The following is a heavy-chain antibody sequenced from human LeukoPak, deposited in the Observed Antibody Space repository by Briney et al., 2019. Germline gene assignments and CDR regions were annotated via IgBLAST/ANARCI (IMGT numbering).Heavy chain of an antibody. J-gene: IGHJ6*02. V-gene: IGHV1-69*13. Sequence: ASVKVSCKASGGTFSSYAISWVRQAPGQGLEWMGGIIPIFGTANYAQKFQGRVTITADESTSTAYMELSSLRSEDTAVYYCAREGINVDIVATITFYGMDVWGQGTTVTVSS. CDR2: IIPIFGTA. CDR3: AREGINVDIVATITFYGMDV. CDR1: GGTFSSYA. D-gene: IGHD5-12*01.